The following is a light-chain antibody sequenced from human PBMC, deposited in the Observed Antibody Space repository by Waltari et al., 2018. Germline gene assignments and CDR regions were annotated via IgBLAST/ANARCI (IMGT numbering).Light chain of an antibody. CDR1: QDINRW. J-gene: IGKJ3*01. V-gene: IGKV1-5*03. Sequence: DIQMTQSPSSLSASVGDRVTIACRASQDINRWLAWYQQKPGKAPNLLIYRASRLETGVPPRFSGSGSGTDFTLTISSLQPEDFATYYCQQHDDSPFTFGPGTTVDIK. CDR2: RAS. CDR3: QQHDDSPFT.